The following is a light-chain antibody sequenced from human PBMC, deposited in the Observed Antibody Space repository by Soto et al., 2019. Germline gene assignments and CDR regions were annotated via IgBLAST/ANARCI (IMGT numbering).Light chain of an antibody. V-gene: IGKV1-5*03. CDR3: QQYNTYPLT. Sequence: DIQMTQSPSTLSASVGDRDTITCRASQSISTWLAWYQQKPGKAPKLLIYKASSLEGGGPSRFSGSGSGTEFNITVSSLRPDDFATYYCQQYNTYPLTFGGGTTVEIK. CDR1: QSISTW. J-gene: IGKJ4*01. CDR2: KAS.